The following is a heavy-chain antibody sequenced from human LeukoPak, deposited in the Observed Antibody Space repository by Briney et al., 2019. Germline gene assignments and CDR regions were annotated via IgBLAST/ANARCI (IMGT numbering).Heavy chain of an antibody. D-gene: IGHD6-13*01. CDR2: INPKNAGT. Sequence: ASVKVSCKASGYTFTGHYMHWVRQAPGQGLEWMGWINPKNAGTNYAQKFQGRVTMTRDTSTGTVYMELSRLRPDDTAVYYCARTLYIAAAPGGFDYWGQGTLVTVSS. CDR1: GYTFTGHY. J-gene: IGHJ4*02. CDR3: ARTLYIAAAPGGFDY. V-gene: IGHV1-2*02.